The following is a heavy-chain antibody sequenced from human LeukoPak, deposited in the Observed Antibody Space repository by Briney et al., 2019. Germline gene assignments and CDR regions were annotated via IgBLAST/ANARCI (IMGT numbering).Heavy chain of an antibody. D-gene: IGHD3-3*01. Sequence: ASVKVSCKASGYTFISYYMHWVRQAPGQGLEWMGIINPSDASTTYAQKFQGRVTMTRDTSISTAYMELSRLRSDDTAVYYCARSFTIFGVFDYWGQGTLVTVSS. CDR2: INPSDAST. CDR3: ARSFTIFGVFDY. J-gene: IGHJ4*02. V-gene: IGHV1-46*01. CDR1: GYTFISYY.